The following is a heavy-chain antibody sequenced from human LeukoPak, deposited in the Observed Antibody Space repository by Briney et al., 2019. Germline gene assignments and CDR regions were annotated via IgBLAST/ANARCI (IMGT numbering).Heavy chain of an antibody. V-gene: IGHV3-48*04. CDR1: GSTFSNTW. J-gene: IGHJ4*02. D-gene: IGHD6-6*01. CDR3: ARGGIAARFAY. CDR2: ISGGSSAT. Sequence: PGGSLRLSCAASGSTFSNTWMSWVRQAPGKGLEWVSSISGGSSATFYADSVKGRFTISRDNAKNSLFLQMYSLRVEDTAVYYCARGGIAARFAYWGQGTLVTVSS.